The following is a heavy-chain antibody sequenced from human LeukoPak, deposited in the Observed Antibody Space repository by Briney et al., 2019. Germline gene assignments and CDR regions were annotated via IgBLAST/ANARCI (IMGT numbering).Heavy chain of an antibody. CDR2: MNPNSGNT. V-gene: IGHV1-8*01. J-gene: IGHJ4*02. Sequence: ASVKVSCKASGYTFTSYDINWVRQATGQGLEWMGWMNPNSGNTGYAQKFQGRVTITRDTSASTAYMELSSLRSDDTAVYYCARGARDIVVVTAFDYWGQGTLVTVSS. CDR3: ARGARDIVVVTAFDY. D-gene: IGHD2-21*02. CDR1: GYTFTSYD.